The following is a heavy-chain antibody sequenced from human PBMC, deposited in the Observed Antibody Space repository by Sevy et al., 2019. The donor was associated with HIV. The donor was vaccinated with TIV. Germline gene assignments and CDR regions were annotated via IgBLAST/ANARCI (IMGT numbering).Heavy chain of an antibody. V-gene: IGHV3-23*01. CDR3: AKDIVVVAGEAFDI. CDR1: GFTVSNYA. CDR2: ISGRGDYT. J-gene: IGHJ3*02. Sequence: GGSLRLSCAASGFTVSNYAMNWVRQAPGKGLEWVSAISGRGDYTYYAHSVKGRFTISRDKSKNTLYLQMNSLRAEDTAVYYCAKDIVVVAGEAFDIWGQGTMVTVSS. D-gene: IGHD2-15*01.